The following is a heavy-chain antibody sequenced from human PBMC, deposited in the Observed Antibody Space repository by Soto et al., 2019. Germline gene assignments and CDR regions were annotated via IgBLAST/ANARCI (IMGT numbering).Heavy chain of an antibody. D-gene: IGHD6-19*01. V-gene: IGHV3-30*18. CDR2: ISYDGSNK. J-gene: IGHJ4*02. Sequence: QVQLVESGGGVVQPGRSLRLSCAASGFTFSSYGMHWVRQAPGKGLEWVAVISYDGSNKYYADSVKGRFTISRDNSKNSLYLQMNSLRAEDTAVYYWAKARKQWLVTTIDYWGQGTLVTVSS. CDR3: AKARKQWLVTTIDY. CDR1: GFTFSSYG.